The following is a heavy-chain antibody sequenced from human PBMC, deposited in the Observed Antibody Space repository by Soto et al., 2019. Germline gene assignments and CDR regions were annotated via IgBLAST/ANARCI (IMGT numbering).Heavy chain of an antibody. V-gene: IGHV3-23*01. CDR1: GFTFGSGP. D-gene: IGHD3-22*01. CDR2: ISGSGATT. J-gene: IGHJ1*01. CDR3: AKEDNYYDSSGYYLEYFHH. Sequence: GGALRLFCAASGFTFGSGPMTWVGQAPGRGLGWVSIISGSGATTYYADSVKGRFTISRDNSKSTLYLQMNSLRADDTAVYYCAKEDNYYDSSGYYLEYFHHWGQGTLVTVSS.